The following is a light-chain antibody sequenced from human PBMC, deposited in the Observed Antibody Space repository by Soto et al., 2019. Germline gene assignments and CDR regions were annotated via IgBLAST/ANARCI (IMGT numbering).Light chain of an antibody. Sequence: QSALTQPASVSRSPGQSITISCTGTSSDVGGYKFVSWYQQHPGKAPKLMIYEDSNRPSGVSNRFSASKSGNTASLTISGLHAEDEADYHCSSYTSGSTRVFGGGTKLTVL. CDR1: SSDVGGYKF. V-gene: IGLV2-14*01. CDR2: EDS. CDR3: SSYTSGSTRV. J-gene: IGLJ2*01.